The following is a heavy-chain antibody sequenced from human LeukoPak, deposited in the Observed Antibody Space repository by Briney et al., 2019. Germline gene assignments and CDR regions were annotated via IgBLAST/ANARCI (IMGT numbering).Heavy chain of an antibody. CDR2: ISYDGGNK. J-gene: IGHJ4*02. V-gene: IGHV3-30*03. CDR1: GFTFSSYG. D-gene: IGHD1-26*01. CDR3: ATLGGGTLDY. Sequence: GGSLRLSCAASGFTFSSYGMHWVRQAPGKGLEWVAVISYDGGNKYYADSVKGRFTISRDNSKNTLYLQMNILRAEDTAVYYCATLGGGTLDYWGQGTLVTVSS.